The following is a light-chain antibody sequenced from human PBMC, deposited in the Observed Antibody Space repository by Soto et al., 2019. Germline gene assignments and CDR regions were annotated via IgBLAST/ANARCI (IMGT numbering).Light chain of an antibody. J-gene: IGKJ1*01. V-gene: IGKV3-11*01. CDR1: QSVSVY. Sequence: EIVLTQSPVTLSLSPGERATLSCRASQSVSVYLAWYQQKPGQAPRLLIYAASTRATGIPARFSGSGSGTDFTLTTSSLEPEDFAVYYCQQRSNWPTFGQGTKVDIK. CDR3: QQRSNWPT. CDR2: AAS.